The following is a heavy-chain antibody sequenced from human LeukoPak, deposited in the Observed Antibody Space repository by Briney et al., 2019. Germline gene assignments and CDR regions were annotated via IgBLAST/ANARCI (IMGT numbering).Heavy chain of an antibody. V-gene: IGHV4-38-2*01. J-gene: IGHJ4*02. D-gene: IGHD6-19*01. CDR3: ARGGGGWSFDY. CDR2: IYHSGST. Sequence: PSETLSLTCAVSGYSISSGYYWGWIRQPPGKGLEWIGSIYHSGSTNYNPSLKSRVTISVDTSKNQFSLKLSSVTAADTAVYYCARGGGGWSFDYWGQGTLVTVSS. CDR1: GYSISSGYY.